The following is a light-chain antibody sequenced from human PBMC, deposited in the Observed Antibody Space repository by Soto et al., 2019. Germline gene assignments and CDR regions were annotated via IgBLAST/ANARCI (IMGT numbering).Light chain of an antibody. CDR3: SSYAGSNNVV. J-gene: IGLJ2*01. CDR2: EVS. V-gene: IGLV2-8*01. CDR1: SSDVGGYNY. Sequence: QSALSQPPSASGSPGQSVTISCNGTSSDVGGYNYVSWYQQDPGKAPKLMIYEVSKRPSGVPNRFSGSKSGNTASLTVSGLQAEDDSDYNCSSYAGSNNVVFGGGTKLTVL.